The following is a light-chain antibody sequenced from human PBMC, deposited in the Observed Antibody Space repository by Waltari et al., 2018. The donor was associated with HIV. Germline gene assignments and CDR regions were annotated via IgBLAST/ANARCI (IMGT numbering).Light chain of an antibody. CDR3: LHYKYYPFT. CDR1: QSITSP. V-gene: IGKV1-5*03. Sequence: DTQMTQSPSTLSASMGDRVTISCRASQSITSPLAWYQQKPGKAPKLLVYGASTLPSGVPSKFSGSGSGTEFTLTISSLQPDDFATYYCLHYKYYPFTFGPGTKVDIK. J-gene: IGKJ3*01. CDR2: GAS.